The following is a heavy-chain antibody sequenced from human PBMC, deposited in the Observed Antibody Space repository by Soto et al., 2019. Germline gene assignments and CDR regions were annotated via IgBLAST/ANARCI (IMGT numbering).Heavy chain of an antibody. CDR1: GFTFSSYG. D-gene: IGHD4-4*01. V-gene: IGHV3-30*18. J-gene: IGHJ4*02. CDR3: AKDNMDYSTFYFDY. CDR2: ISYDGSNK. Sequence: GGSLRLSCAASGFTFSSYGMHWVRQAPGKGLEWVAVISYDGSNKYYADSVKGQFTISRDNSKNTLYLQMNSLRAEDTAVYYCAKDNMDYSTFYFDYWGQGTLVTVSS.